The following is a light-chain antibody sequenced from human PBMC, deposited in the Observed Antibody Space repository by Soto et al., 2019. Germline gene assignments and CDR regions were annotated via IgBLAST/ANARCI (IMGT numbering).Light chain of an antibody. Sequence: DIQMTQSPSPLSTSVGDRVTIACQASQDISNYLNWYQQKPGKAPKLLIYGASNLETGVPSRFSGSGSGTDFTLTISSLQPEDIATYYCQQYDNLPITFGQGTKLEI. CDR1: QDISNY. V-gene: IGKV1-33*01. J-gene: IGKJ2*01. CDR2: GAS. CDR3: QQYDNLPIT.